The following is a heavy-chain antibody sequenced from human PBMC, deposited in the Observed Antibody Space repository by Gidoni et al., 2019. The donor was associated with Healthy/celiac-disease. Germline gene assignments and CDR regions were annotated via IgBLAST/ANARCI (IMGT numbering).Heavy chain of an antibody. J-gene: IGHJ4*02. CDR2: INPSGGST. CDR3: ARDPRGAAAGLYYFDY. V-gene: IGHV1-46*01. D-gene: IGHD6-13*01. CDR1: GYTFTSYY. Sequence: QVQLVQSGAEVKKPGASVKVSCKASGYTFTSYYMHWVRQAPGQGLEWMGIINPSGGSTSYAQKFQGRVTMTRDTSTSTVYMELSSLRSEDTAVYYCARDPRGAAAGLYYFDYWGQGTLVTVSS.